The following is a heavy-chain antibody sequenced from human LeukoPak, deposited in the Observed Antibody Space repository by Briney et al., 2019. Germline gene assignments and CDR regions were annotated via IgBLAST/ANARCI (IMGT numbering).Heavy chain of an antibody. CDR2: ISGSGGST. CDR1: GFTFSSYA. Sequence: PGGSLRLSCAASGFTFSSYAMSWVRQAPGKGLEWVSAISGSGGSTYYADSVKGRFTISRDNSKNTLYLQMNSLRAEDTAVYYCAKDAYYDILTGYFPDAFDIWGQGTMVTVSS. D-gene: IGHD3-9*01. J-gene: IGHJ3*02. CDR3: AKDAYYDILTGYFPDAFDI. V-gene: IGHV3-23*01.